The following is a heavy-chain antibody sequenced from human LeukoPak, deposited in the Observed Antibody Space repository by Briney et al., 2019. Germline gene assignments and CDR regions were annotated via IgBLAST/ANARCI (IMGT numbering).Heavy chain of an antibody. V-gene: IGHV3-21*01. J-gene: IGHJ4*02. Sequence: EGSLRLSCAASGFTFSSYEMNWVRQAPGKGLEWVSSISSSSSYIYYADSVKGRFTISRDNAKNSLYLQMNSLRAEDTAVYYCARVLYDSSGYYYFDYWGQGTLVTVSS. D-gene: IGHD3-22*01. CDR2: ISSSSSYI. CDR1: GFTFSSYE. CDR3: ARVLYDSSGYYYFDY.